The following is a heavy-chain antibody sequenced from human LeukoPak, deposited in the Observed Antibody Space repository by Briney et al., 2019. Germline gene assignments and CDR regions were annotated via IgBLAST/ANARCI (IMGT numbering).Heavy chain of an antibody. CDR2: ISGSGGST. D-gene: IGHD5-12*01. Sequence: PGGSLRLSCAASGFTFSSYAMSWVRQAPGKGLEWVSAISGSGGSTYYADSVKGRFTISRDNSKSTLYLQMNSLRAEDTAVYYCAKDTVKVTTIRRVPHYMDVWGKGTTVTISS. CDR3: AKDTVKVTTIRRVPHYMDV. V-gene: IGHV3-23*01. J-gene: IGHJ6*03. CDR1: GFTFSSYA.